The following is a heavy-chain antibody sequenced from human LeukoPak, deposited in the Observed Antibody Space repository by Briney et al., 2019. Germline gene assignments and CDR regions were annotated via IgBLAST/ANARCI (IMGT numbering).Heavy chain of an antibody. J-gene: IGHJ5*02. D-gene: IGHD3-10*01. CDR2: IYWDDDK. Sequence: SGPTLVNPTQTLTLTCSFSGFSLTTSGVAVGWIRQPPGKALEWLAVIYWDDDKRYSPFLKSRLTISKDTSNNQVVLSMTNMEPVDTATYYCVRNPEYASGSSTWFDPWGPGTLVTVSS. V-gene: IGHV2-5*02. CDR1: GFSLTTSGVA. CDR3: VRNPEYASGSSTWFDP.